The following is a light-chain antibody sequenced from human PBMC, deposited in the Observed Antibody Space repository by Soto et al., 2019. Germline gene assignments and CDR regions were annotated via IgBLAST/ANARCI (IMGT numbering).Light chain of an antibody. CDR3: SSYTSSSTWV. V-gene: IGLV2-18*02. J-gene: IGLJ1*01. Sequence: QSVLTQPPSVSGSPGQSVTISCTGTSSDIGSYNRVSWYQQPPGTAPKLMTYEVSNRPSGVPDRFSGSKSGNTASLTISGLQAEDEADYYCSSYTSSSTWVFGTGTKLTVL. CDR2: EVS. CDR1: SSDIGSYNR.